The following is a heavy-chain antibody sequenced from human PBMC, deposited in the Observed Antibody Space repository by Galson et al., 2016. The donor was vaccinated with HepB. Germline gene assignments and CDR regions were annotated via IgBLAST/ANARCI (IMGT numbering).Heavy chain of an antibody. J-gene: IGHJ4*02. CDR3: ARDPFHYGDNDSEF. D-gene: IGHD4-17*01. V-gene: IGHV4-4*07. CDR1: GASIRSYY. CDR2: VYASGAT. Sequence: SETLSLTCAVSGASIRSYYWSWLRQPAGNGLEWIGRVYASGATNILPPYRSRVSLSVDTSNNRFSLRLTSVTAADSAMYICARDPFHYGDNDSEFWGQGILVTVSS.